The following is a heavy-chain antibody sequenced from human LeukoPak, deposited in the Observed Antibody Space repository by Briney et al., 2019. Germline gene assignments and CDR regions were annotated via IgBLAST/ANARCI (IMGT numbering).Heavy chain of an antibody. Sequence: PSETLSLTCTVSGGSTSRYYWSWIRRPPGKSLEWIGYIHYSGSTTYNPSLKSRVTISIDTSKNHFSLNLRSVTAADTAVYYCARLPGIAAVWGQGTLVIVPS. J-gene: IGHJ1*01. V-gene: IGHV4-59*08. CDR3: ARLPGIAAV. CDR1: GGSTSRYY. CDR2: IHYSGST. D-gene: IGHD6-13*01.